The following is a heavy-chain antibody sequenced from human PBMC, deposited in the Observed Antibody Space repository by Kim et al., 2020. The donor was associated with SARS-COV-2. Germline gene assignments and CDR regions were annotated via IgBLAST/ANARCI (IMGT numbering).Heavy chain of an antibody. D-gene: IGHD6-13*01. CDR3: AKNIAPGGRGNAMDV. Sequence: ADSVKGRFSMSRDSSANTVYLHMNSQRAEDTAVYYCAKNIAPGGRGNAMDVWGPGTTVTVSS. J-gene: IGHJ6*02. V-gene: IGHV3-23*01.